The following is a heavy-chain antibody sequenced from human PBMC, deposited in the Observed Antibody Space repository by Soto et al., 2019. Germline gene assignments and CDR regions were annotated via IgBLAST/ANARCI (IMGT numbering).Heavy chain of an antibody. Sequence: SETLSLTCTVSGGSISSYYWSWIRQPPGKGLEWIGYIYYSGSTNYNPSLKSRVTISVETSKNQFSLKLSSVTAADTAVYYCARIGVYGSGSYYVFDYWGQGTLVTVSS. CDR1: GGSISSYY. J-gene: IGHJ4*02. CDR3: ARIGVYGSGSYYVFDY. D-gene: IGHD3-10*01. V-gene: IGHV4-59*01. CDR2: IYYSGST.